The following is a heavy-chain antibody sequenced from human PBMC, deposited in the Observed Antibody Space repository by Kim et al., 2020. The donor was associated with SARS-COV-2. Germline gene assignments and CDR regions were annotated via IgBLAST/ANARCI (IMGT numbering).Heavy chain of an antibody. Sequence: SATLSLTCTVSGGSISSYYWSWIQQPPGKGLEWIGYIYYSGRTNYNPSLKSRVTISVDTSKNQFSLKLSSVTAADTAVYYCARLPRGWLQPRETPHFDYWGQGTLVTVSS. CDR3: ARLPRGWLQPRETPHFDY. J-gene: IGHJ4*02. CDR1: GGSISSYY. D-gene: IGHD5-12*01. CDR2: IYYSGRT. V-gene: IGHV4-59*08.